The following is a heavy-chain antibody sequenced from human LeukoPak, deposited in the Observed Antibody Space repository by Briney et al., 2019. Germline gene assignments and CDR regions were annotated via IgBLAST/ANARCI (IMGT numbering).Heavy chain of an antibody. D-gene: IGHD2-15*01. CDR3: ARDYPTYCSGGNCGQAEALDY. CDR2: INPSGGST. Sequence: SVKVSCKASGYTFISYYMHWVRQAPGQGLEWMGIINPSGGSTSYAQKFQGRLTMTRDTSTSTVYLELSSLRSEDTAVYYCARDYPTYCSGGNCGQAEALDYWGQGTLVTVSS. CDR1: GYTFISYY. V-gene: IGHV1-46*01. J-gene: IGHJ4*02.